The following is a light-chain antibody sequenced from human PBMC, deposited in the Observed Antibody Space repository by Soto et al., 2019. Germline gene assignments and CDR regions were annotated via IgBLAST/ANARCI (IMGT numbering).Light chain of an antibody. CDR1: QSVSSN. Sequence: EIVMTQSPATLSVSPGERATLSCRASQSVSSNLAWYQQKPGQAPRLLIYGASTRATGIPARFSGSGSGTEFTLTISSLQYEDFAVYYCQQYNNWPPGRTFGQGTKGEIK. CDR3: QQYNNWPPGRT. V-gene: IGKV3-15*01. J-gene: IGKJ1*01. CDR2: GAS.